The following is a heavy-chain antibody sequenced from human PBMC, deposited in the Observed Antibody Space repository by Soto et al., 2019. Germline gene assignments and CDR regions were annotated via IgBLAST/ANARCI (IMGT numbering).Heavy chain of an antibody. CDR3: ARDPDSRGYSYFDY. Sequence: QVQLQESGPGLVKPSETLSLTCPISGGSISNFHWSWIRQPPGKALEWLGYIYNNGSTKYSPSLKSRLTISVYTSKNQFSLKLSSVTAADTAMYYCARDPDSRGYSYFDYWGQGNLVTVSS. CDR2: IYNNGST. D-gene: IGHD3-22*01. J-gene: IGHJ4*02. V-gene: IGHV4-59*01. CDR1: GGSISNFH.